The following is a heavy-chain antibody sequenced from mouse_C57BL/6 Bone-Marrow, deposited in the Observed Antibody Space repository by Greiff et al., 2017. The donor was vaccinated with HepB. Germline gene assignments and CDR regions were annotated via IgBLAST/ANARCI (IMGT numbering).Heavy chain of an antibody. CDR1: GYTFTSYW. J-gene: IGHJ3*01. D-gene: IGHD2-5*01. V-gene: IGHV1-74*01. CDR3: AIPYYSNYVGFAY. Sequence: QVQLQQPGAELVKPGASVKVSCKASGYTFTSYWMHWVKQRPGQGLEWIGRIHPSDSDTNYNQKFKGKATLTVDKSSSTAYMQLSSLTSEDSAVYYCAIPYYSNYVGFAYWGQGTLVTVSA. CDR2: IHPSDSDT.